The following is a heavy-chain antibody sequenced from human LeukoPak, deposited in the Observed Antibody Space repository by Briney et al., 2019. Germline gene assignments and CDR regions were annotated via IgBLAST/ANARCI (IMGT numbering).Heavy chain of an antibody. CDR2: IYYSGST. CDR3: ARDVYFPYTSGYKDY. J-gene: IGHJ4*02. CDR1: GVSISSSSYY. Sequence: SETLSLTCTVSGVSISSSSYYWGWLRQPPGKGLEWIGIIYYSGSTYYNPSLKSRVTISLDTSKNQFSLKLSSVTAADTAIYYCARDVYFPYTSGYKDYWGQGILVTVAS. D-gene: IGHD3-22*01. V-gene: IGHV4-39*07.